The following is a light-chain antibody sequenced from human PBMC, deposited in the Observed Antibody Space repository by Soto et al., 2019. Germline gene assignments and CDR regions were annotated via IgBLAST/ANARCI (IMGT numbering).Light chain of an antibody. CDR2: DAS. CDR3: QQRSSWPPWT. CDR1: QSVRTY. J-gene: IGKJ1*01. Sequence: ETVLTQFPATLSLSPGERATLSCRASQSVRTYLAWYQQKPGQAPRLLIYDASNRATGIPARFSGSGSGTDFTLTISSLEPEDFGVYYCQQRSSWPPWTFGQGTKVEIK. V-gene: IGKV3-11*01.